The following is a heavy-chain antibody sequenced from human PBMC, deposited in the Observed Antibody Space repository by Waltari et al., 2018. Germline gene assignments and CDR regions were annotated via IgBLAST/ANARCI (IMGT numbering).Heavy chain of an antibody. CDR2: ISTDGSGA. J-gene: IGHJ4*02. CDR1: GPTFRSYW. D-gene: IGHD1-26*01. Sequence: EVQLVESGGGLVQPGGSLSLACAASGPTFRSYWLHWVRQFPGKGLVWVSRISTDGSGANYADSVQGRFTSSRDNAKNILYLQMNSLRAEDTAVYYCARGPVSGSGSYYVGDYWGQGTLVTVSS. V-gene: IGHV3-74*01. CDR3: ARGPVSGSGSYYVGDY.